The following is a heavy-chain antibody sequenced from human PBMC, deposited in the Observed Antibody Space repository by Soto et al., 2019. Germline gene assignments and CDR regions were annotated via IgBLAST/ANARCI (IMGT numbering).Heavy chain of an antibody. V-gene: IGHV3-74*03. CDR3: ARGNYYGMDV. J-gene: IGHJ6*02. Sequence: GGSLRLSCAASGFTFSHYWLHWVRRDPGKGLVWVSGINNDGTSTKYADSVKGRFTISRDNAKNTLYLQINSLRVEDTAVYYCARGNYYGMDVWGQGTTV. CDR2: INNDGTST. CDR1: GFTFSHYW.